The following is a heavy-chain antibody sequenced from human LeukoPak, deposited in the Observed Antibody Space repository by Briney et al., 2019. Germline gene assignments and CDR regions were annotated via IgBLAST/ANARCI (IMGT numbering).Heavy chain of an antibody. V-gene: IGHV4-59*08. CDR2: IYYSGTT. Sequence: SETLSLTCTVSGVSMRSYYWSWIRQPPGKGLEWVGYIYYSGTTNYNPPLAGRVNISIDTSQHQFSLDLTSVTTADTAVYYCTIHSTGMARFAYWGQGTLVTVSS. J-gene: IGHJ4*02. CDR3: TIHSTGMARFAY. D-gene: IGHD5-18*01. CDR1: GVSMRSYY.